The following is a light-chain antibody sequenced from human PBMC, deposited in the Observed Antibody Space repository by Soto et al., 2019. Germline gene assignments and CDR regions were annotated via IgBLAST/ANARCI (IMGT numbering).Light chain of an antibody. J-gene: IGLJ2*01. V-gene: IGLV2-23*01. CDR3: SSHAGTVV. CDR2: EGN. CDR1: GRDVGSYNL. Sequence: QSALTQPASVSGSPGQSITIYCTGTGRDVGSYNLVSWYQHHPGKAPKLIIYEGNNRPSGISNRFSGSMSGNTASLTISGLQAEDEADYYCSSHAGTVVFGGGTKLTVL.